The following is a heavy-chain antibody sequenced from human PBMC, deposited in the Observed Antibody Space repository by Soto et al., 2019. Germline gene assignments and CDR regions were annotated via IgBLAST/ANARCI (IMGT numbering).Heavy chain of an antibody. D-gene: IGHD3-10*01. CDR3: ARGPPRSMVRGVIRIFDY. J-gene: IGHJ4*02. V-gene: IGHV4-34*01. Sequence: SETLSLTCAVYGGSFSGYYWSWFRQPPGKGLEWIGEINHSGSTNYNPSLKSRVTISVDTSKNQFSLKLSSVTAADTAVYYCARGPPRSMVRGVIRIFDYWGQGTLVTVSS. CDR1: GGSFSGYY. CDR2: INHSGST.